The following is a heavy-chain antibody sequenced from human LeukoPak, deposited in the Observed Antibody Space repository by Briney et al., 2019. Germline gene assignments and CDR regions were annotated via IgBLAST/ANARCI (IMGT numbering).Heavy chain of an antibody. CDR1: GDSVSSNSAA. D-gene: IGHD6-13*01. CDR2: TYYRSKWYN. J-gene: IGHJ5*02. V-gene: IGHV6-1*01. Sequence: SQTLSLTCAISGDSVSSNSAAWNWIRQSPSRGLEWLGRTYYRSKWYNDYAVSVKSRIAINPDTSKNQFSLQLNSVTPEDTAVYYCARDPLGGSSWYSRGWFDPWGQGTLVTVSS. CDR3: ARDPLGGSSWYSRGWFDP.